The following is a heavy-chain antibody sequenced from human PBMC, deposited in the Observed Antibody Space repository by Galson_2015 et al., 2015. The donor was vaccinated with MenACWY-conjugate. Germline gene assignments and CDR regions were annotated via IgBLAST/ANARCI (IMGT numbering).Heavy chain of an antibody. CDR3: AKSRGASFYFDS. CDR1: GFTFSNYW. D-gene: IGHD1-26*01. V-gene: IGHV3-74*01. Sequence: SLRLSCAASGFTFSNYWIHWVRQAPGKGLVWVSRINPGGSSTTYADSVKDRFTISRDNAKNTLYLQMNSLRPEDTAVLYCAKSRGASFYFDSWGQGTLVTVSS. J-gene: IGHJ4*02. CDR2: INPGGSST.